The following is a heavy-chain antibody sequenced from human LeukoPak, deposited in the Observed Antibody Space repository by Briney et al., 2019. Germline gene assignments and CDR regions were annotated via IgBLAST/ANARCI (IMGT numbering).Heavy chain of an antibody. D-gene: IGHD5-24*01. J-gene: IGHJ4*02. CDR2: INHSGST. CDR1: GGSFSGYY. Sequence: SETLSLTCAVYGGSFSGYYWSWIRQPPGKGLEWIGEINHSGSTNYNPSLKSRVTISVDTSKNQFSLKLSSVTAADTAVYYCARWRWLQHKGFDYWGQGTLVTVSS. CDR3: ARWRWLQHKGFDY. V-gene: IGHV4-34*01.